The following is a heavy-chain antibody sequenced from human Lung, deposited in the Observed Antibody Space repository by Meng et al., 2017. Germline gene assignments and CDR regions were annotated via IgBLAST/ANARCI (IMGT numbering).Heavy chain of an antibody. V-gene: IGHV4-34*01. J-gene: IGHJ4*02. D-gene: IGHD4-11*01. CDR1: GGSFIDYY. Sequence: VQLRPWVPALLNPSETLSLTCVFSGGSFIDYYWSWSRPPPGKGLEWIGEINHSGSTNYNPSLESRATISVDTSQNNLSLKLSSVTAADSAVYYCARGPTTMAHDFDYWGQGTLVTLSS. CDR3: ARGPTTMAHDFDY. CDR2: INHSGST.